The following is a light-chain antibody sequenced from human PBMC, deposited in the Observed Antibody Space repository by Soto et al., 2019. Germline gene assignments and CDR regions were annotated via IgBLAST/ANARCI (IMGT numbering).Light chain of an antibody. CDR1: QNINNY. V-gene: IGKV3-11*01. Sequence: EIVLTQSPATLSLSPGERAALSCRASQNINNYLAWYQQKPGQAPGLLIFEASNRATGIPARFTGSGSGTDFTLTISSLEPEDSAVYYCQQRRNWPTFGQGTRVEV. J-gene: IGKJ1*01. CDR3: QQRRNWPT. CDR2: EAS.